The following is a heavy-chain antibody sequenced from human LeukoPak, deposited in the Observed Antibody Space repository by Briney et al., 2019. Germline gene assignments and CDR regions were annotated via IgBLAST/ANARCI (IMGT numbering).Heavy chain of an antibody. J-gene: IGHJ3*02. CDR1: GFTVSSNY. CDR2: IYTGGST. CDR3: ASLDTTTVVAFDI. D-gene: IGHD4-23*01. Sequence: GGSLRLSCAASGFTVSSNYMSWVRQAPGKGLEWVSVIYTGGSTYYADSVKGRFTISRDNSKNTLYLQMDSLRAEDTAVYYCASLDTTTVVAFDIWGQGTMVTVSS. V-gene: IGHV3-53*01.